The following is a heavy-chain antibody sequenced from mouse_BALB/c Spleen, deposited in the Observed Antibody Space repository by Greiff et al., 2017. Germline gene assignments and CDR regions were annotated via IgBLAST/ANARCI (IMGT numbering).Heavy chain of an antibody. Sequence: EVQLQQSGAELVKPGASVKLSCTASGFNIKDTYMHWVKQRPEQGLEWIGRIDPANGNTKYDPKFQGKATITADTSSNTAYLQLSSLTSEDTAVYYCARRRFYGYDLDYWGQGTTLTVSS. J-gene: IGHJ2*01. CDR2: IDPANGNT. V-gene: IGHV14-3*02. D-gene: IGHD2-2*01. CDR1: GFNIKDTY. CDR3: ARRRFYGYDLDY.